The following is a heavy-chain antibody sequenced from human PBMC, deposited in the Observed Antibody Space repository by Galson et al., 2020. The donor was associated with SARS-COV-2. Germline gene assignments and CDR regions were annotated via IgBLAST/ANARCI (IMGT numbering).Heavy chain of an antibody. V-gene: IGHV3-13*01. CDR2: IGTAGDT. CDR1: GFTFSSYD. Sequence: GGSLRLSCAASGFTFSSYDMHWVRQATGKGLEWVSAIGTAGDTYYPGSVKGRFTISRENVKNSLYLQMNSLRAGDTAVYYCARGDIVVVPAAMNYYYYYYMDVWGKGTTVTVSS. J-gene: IGHJ6*03. CDR3: ARGDIVVVPAAMNYYYYYYMDV. D-gene: IGHD2-2*01.